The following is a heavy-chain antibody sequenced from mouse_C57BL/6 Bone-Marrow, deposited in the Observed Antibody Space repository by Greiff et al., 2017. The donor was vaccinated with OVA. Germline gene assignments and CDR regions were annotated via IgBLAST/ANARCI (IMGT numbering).Heavy chain of an antibody. CDR1: GYAFTNYL. Sequence: VQLQQSGAELVRPGTSVKVSCKASGYAFTNYLIEWVKQRPGQGLEWIGVINPGSGGTNYNEKFKGKATLTADKSSSTAYMQLSSLTSEDSAVYFCARSPGSSLDYWGQGTTLTVSS. CDR2: INPGSGGT. D-gene: IGHD1-1*01. V-gene: IGHV1-54*01. CDR3: ARSPGSSLDY. J-gene: IGHJ2*01.